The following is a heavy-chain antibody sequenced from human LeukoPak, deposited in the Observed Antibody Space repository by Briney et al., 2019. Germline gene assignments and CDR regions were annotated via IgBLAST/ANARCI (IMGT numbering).Heavy chain of an antibody. CDR3: AKIRGHQANWFDP. CDR1: GFTFSSYG. Sequence: GGSLRLSCAASGFTFSSYGMHWVRQAPGKGLEWVAVISYDGSNKYYADSVKGRFTISRDNSKNTLYLQMNSLRAEDTAVYYCAKIRGHQANWFDPWGQGTLVTVSS. D-gene: IGHD2-2*01. J-gene: IGHJ5*02. CDR2: ISYDGSNK. V-gene: IGHV3-30*18.